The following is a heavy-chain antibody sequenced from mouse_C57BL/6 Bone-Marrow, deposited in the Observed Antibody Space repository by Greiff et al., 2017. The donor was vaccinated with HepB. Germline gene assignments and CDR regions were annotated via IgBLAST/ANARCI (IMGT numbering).Heavy chain of an antibody. J-gene: IGHJ1*03. CDR2: IDPENGDT. CDR1: GFNIKDDY. Sequence: VQLKESGAELVRPGASVKLSCTASGFNIKDDYMHWVKQRPEQGLEWIGWIDPENGDTEYASKFQGKATITADTSSNTAYLQLSSLTSEDTAVYYCTTHYSNYVWYFDVWGTGTTVTVSS. V-gene: IGHV14-4*01. D-gene: IGHD2-5*01. CDR3: TTHYSNYVWYFDV.